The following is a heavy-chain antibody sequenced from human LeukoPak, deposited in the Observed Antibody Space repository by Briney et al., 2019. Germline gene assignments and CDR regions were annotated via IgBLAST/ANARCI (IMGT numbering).Heavy chain of an antibody. D-gene: IGHD3-22*01. J-gene: IGHJ4*02. CDR3: ARVNTMIFDY. CDR2: ISWNSGSI. CDR1: GFTFDDYA. V-gene: IGHV3-9*01. Sequence: GRSLRLSCAASGFTFDDYAMHWVRQAPGKGLEWVPGISWNSGSIGYADSVKGRFTISRDNAKNTLYLQMNSLRAEDTAVYYCARVNTMIFDYWGQGTLVTVSS.